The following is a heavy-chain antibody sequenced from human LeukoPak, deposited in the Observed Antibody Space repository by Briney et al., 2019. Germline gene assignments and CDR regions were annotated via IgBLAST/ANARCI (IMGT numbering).Heavy chain of an antibody. J-gene: IGHJ4*02. CDR2: IYYSGST. D-gene: IGHD6-13*01. CDR1: GGSISSYY. CDR3: ARQRAGTVRIFDY. V-gene: IGHV4-59*08. Sequence: SETLSLTCTVSGGSISSYYWSWIRQPPGKGLEWIGYIYYSGSTNYNPSLKSRVTISVDTSKNQFSLKLSSVTAADTAVYYCARQRAGTVRIFDYWGQGTLVTVSS.